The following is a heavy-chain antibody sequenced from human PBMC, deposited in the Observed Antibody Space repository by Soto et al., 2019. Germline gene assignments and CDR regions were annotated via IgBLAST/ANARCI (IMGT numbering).Heavy chain of an antibody. CDR3: AKAVEYSSSSGYYYYYYMDV. CDR2: ISGSGGST. V-gene: IGHV3-23*01. D-gene: IGHD6-6*01. Sequence: PGESLKISCAASGFTFSSDAMSWVRQAPGKGLEWVSAISGSGGSTYYADSVKGRSTISRDNSKNTPYLQMNSLRAEDTAVYYCAKAVEYSSSSGYYYYYYMDVWGKGTTVTVSS. J-gene: IGHJ6*03. CDR1: GFTFSSDA.